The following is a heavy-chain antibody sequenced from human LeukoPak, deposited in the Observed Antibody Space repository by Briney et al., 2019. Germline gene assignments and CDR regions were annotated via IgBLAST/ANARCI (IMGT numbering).Heavy chain of an antibody. CDR1: GGTFSSYA. CDR3: ARAPSGYYYDSSGINDY. V-gene: IGHV1-69*13. CDR2: IIPIFGTA. J-gene: IGHJ4*02. D-gene: IGHD3-22*01. Sequence: SVKVSCTASGGTFSSYAISWVRQAPGQGLEWMGGIIPIFGTANYAQKFQGRVTITADESTSTAYMELSSLRSEDTAVYYCARAPSGYYYDSSGINDYWGQGTLVTVSS.